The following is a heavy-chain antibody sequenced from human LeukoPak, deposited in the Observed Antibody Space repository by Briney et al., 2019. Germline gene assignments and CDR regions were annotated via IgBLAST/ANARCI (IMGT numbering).Heavy chain of an antibody. V-gene: IGHV3-23*01. CDR2: ISDSGVNT. Sequence: GGSLRLSCAASGFSFSSYVMSWVRQAPGKGPEWVSIISDSGVNTYYADSVKGRFTISRDNSEKTLYLQMNSLRAEDTAVYYCAKGGGYSLHYFNYWGQGTLVTVSS. D-gene: IGHD3-22*01. J-gene: IGHJ4*02. CDR1: GFSFSSYV. CDR3: AKGGGYSLHYFNY.